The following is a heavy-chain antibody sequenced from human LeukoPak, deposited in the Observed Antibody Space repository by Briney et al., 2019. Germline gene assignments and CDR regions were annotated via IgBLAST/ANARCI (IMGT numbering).Heavy chain of an antibody. CDR2: ISGGDHST. D-gene: IGHD6-6*01. CDR1: GFTFSNYW. Sequence: GGSLRLSCAASGFTFSNYWMHWVRQAPGKGLVWVSAISGGDHSTYYADSVKGRFTISRNNSEKSLYLQMNSLRDEDTAIYYCAKMTFAARPYFDDWGPGTLVTVSS. J-gene: IGHJ4*02. CDR3: AKMTFAARPYFDD. V-gene: IGHV3-23*01.